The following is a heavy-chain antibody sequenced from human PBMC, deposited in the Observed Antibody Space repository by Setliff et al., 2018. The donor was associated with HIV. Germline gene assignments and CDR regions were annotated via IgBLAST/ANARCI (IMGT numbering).Heavy chain of an antibody. J-gene: IGHJ6*03. CDR1: GYTFTDYY. CDR2: IKPDSGGT. CDR3: ARGRRTAPGSFYHFYYMGV. D-gene: IGHD6-13*01. Sequence: ASVKVSCKASGYTFTDYYIHWVRQAPGQGLEWMGWIKPDSGGTNFAQKFQGRVTMTRDTSISTTHMELTNLKCDDTAVYFCARGRRTAPGSFYHFYYMGVWGEETTVTVSS. V-gene: IGHV1-2*02.